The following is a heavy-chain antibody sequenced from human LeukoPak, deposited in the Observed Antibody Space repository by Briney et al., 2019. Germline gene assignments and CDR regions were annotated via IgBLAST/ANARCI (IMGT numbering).Heavy chain of an antibody. CDR2: ITGDGGGT. Sequence: GGSLRLSCAVSGFTFNNYAMSWVRQAPGKGLEWVSAITGDGGGTYYADSVKGRFTISRDNSKNTLYLHMNSLRAADTAVYYCAKAGEFDPWGQGTLVTVSS. V-gene: IGHV3-23*01. CDR1: GFTFNNYA. D-gene: IGHD3-10*01. CDR3: AKAGEFDP. J-gene: IGHJ5*02.